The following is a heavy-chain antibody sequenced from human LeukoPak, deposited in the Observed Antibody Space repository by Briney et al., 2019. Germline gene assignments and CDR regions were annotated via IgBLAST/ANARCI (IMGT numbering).Heavy chain of an antibody. CDR1: GGSISYYY. CDR3: ARVTPGGYNSGWYGYYFDY. J-gene: IGHJ4*02. D-gene: IGHD6-19*01. CDR2: IYYGGST. V-gene: IGHV4-59*01. Sequence: SETLSLTCTVSGGSISYYYRTWIRQPPGRGLEWIGYIYYGGSTNYNPSLKRRLTISVDTSKNQFSLKLASVTAADTAVYYCARVTPGGYNSGWYGYYFDYWGQGTLVTVSS.